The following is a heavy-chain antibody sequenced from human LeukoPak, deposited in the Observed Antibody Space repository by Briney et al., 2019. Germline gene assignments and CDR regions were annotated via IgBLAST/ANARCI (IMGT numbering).Heavy chain of an antibody. CDR3: ARTGAYCSSTSCYYIGYMDV. J-gene: IGHJ6*03. D-gene: IGHD2-2*01. CDR2: IYYSGST. CDR1: GGSISSYY. V-gene: IGHV4-59*01. Sequence: SETLSLTCTVSGGSISSYYWSWIRQPPGKGLEWIGYIYYSGSTNYNPSLKSRVTISVDTSKNQFSLKLSSVTAADTAVYYCARTGAYCSSTSCYYIGYMDVWGKGTTVTISS.